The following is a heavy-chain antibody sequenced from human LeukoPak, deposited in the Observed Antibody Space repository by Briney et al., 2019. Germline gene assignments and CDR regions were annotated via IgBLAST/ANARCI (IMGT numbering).Heavy chain of an antibody. D-gene: IGHD1-26*01. Sequence: GGSLRLSCAASGFTFGSYWMHWVRQAPGKGLVWVSHIYTDGSSPTYGDSAKGRFTVSRDNAKNTLFLQMNSLRVEDTAVYYCARGTAATGGIDYWGQRTLVTVSS. CDR1: GFTFGSYW. CDR2: IYTDGSSP. V-gene: IGHV3-74*01. J-gene: IGHJ4*02. CDR3: ARGTAATGGIDY.